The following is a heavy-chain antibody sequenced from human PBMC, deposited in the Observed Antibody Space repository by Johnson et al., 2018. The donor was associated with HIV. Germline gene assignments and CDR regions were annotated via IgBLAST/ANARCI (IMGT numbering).Heavy chain of an antibody. CDR3: AKGPITVDAFDI. J-gene: IGHJ3*02. Sequence: QVQLVESGGGVVQPGESLRLSCAASGFTFSSYGMHWVRQAPGKGLEWVAFIRYDGSYRYYADSVKGRFTISRDNSKTTLHLQMNNLRAEDTAVYYCAKGPITVDAFDIWGQGTMVTVSS. D-gene: IGHD5-12*01. CDR1: GFTFSSYG. CDR2: IRYDGSYR. V-gene: IGHV3-30*02.